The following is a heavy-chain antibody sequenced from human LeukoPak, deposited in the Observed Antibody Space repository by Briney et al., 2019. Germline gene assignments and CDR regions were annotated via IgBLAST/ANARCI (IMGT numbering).Heavy chain of an antibody. Sequence: SGGSLRLSCAASGFTFSSYWMSWVRQTPGKGLEWVANIKQDGSEKYYVDSVKGRFTISRDNAKNSLYLQMNSLRAEDTAVYYCARLESVYYYDSSGYYPDYWGQGTLVTVSS. J-gene: IGHJ4*02. V-gene: IGHV3-7*01. CDR2: IKQDGSEK. CDR3: ARLESVYYYDSSGYYPDY. D-gene: IGHD3-22*01. CDR1: GFTFSSYW.